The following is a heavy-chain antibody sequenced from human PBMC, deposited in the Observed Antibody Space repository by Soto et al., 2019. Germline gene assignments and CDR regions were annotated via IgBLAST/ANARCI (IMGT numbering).Heavy chain of an antibody. Sequence: PSQTLSLTCAISGDSVSGNSAAWNWIRQSPSRGLEWLGRTYYRSRWYNDYAVSVKSRITVTPDTSKNQFSLHLNSVTPEDTAVYYCEREFPYYVSSDSYLDYWGQGALVTVSS. D-gene: IGHD3-16*01. V-gene: IGHV6-1*01. CDR3: EREFPYYVSSDSYLDY. J-gene: IGHJ4*02. CDR2: TYYRSRWYN. CDR1: GDSVSGNSAA.